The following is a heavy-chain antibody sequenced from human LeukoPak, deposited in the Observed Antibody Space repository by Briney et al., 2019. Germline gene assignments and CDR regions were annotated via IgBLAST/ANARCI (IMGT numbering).Heavy chain of an antibody. Sequence: PSETLSLTCAVYGGSFSGYYWSWIRQPPGKGLEWIGTIYYSGSTYYNPSLESRVTISVDSSKNQFSLRLSSVTAADTAVYYCARESLTWLQSRTSWFDPWGQGTLVTVSS. V-gene: IGHV4-34*01. J-gene: IGHJ5*02. CDR2: IYYSGST. CDR1: GGSFSGYY. D-gene: IGHD5-24*01. CDR3: ARESLTWLQSRTSWFDP.